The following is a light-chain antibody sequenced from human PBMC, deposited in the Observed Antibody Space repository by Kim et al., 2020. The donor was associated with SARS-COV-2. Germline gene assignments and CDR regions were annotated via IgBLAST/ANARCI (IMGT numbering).Light chain of an antibody. Sequence: RVTISCSGSSSTIGSNPVNWYQQLPGTAPKLLIYSNNQRPSGVPDRFSGSKSGTSASLAISGLQSEDEAEYYCAAWDDSLNGLYVFGTGTKVTVL. CDR3: AAWDDSLNGLYV. CDR1: SSTIGSNP. CDR2: SNN. J-gene: IGLJ1*01. V-gene: IGLV1-44*01.